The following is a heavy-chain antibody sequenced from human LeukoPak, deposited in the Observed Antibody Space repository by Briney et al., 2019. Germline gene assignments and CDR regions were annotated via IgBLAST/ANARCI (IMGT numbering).Heavy chain of an antibody. CDR3: ARSLPVTTVSSLDY. J-gene: IGHJ4*02. Sequence: QPGGSLRLSCAASGFTFSSYATHWVRQAPGKGLEWVAVISYDGSNKYYADSVKGRFTISRDNSKNTLYLQMNSLRAEDTAVYYCARSLPVTTVSSLDYWGQGTLVTVSS. CDR1: GFTFSSYA. V-gene: IGHV3-30-3*01. D-gene: IGHD4-17*01. CDR2: ISYDGSNK.